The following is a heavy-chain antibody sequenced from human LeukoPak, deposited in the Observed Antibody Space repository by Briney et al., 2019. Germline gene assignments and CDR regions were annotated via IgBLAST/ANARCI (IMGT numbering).Heavy chain of an antibody. V-gene: IGHV3-7*01. CDR2: VKPDGSAT. CDR1: GFAFTPVW. CDR3: VRGGSNFFS. J-gene: IGHJ4*02. Sequence: GRSLRLSCAASGFAFTPVWISWVRQAPGKGLEWVAKVKPDGSATNHGDSVKGRFTISRDNAKNSLFLQMNSLRVEDTAVYYCVRGGSNFFSWGQGTLVTVSS. D-gene: IGHD3-16*01.